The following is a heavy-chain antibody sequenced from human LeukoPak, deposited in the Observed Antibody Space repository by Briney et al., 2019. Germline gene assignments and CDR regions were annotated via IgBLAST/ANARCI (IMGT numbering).Heavy chain of an antibody. V-gene: IGHV1-69*13. CDR2: IIPIFGTA. Sequence: SVNVSCKASGGTLSSYAISWVRQAPGQGLEWMGGIIPIFGTANYAQKFQGRVTITADESTSTAYMELSSLRSEDTAVYYCARSHIVVVTAILHYYYGMDVWGQGTTVTVSS. D-gene: IGHD2-21*02. J-gene: IGHJ6*02. CDR3: ARSHIVVVTAILHYYYGMDV. CDR1: GGTLSSYA.